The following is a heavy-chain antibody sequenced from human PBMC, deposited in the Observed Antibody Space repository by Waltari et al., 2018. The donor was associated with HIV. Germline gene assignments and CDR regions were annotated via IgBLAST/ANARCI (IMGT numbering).Heavy chain of an antibody. V-gene: IGHV3-11*01. CDR1: GFTVNDSF. CDR2: ITPTGDFM. CDR3: ARDAVTDDAFDL. J-gene: IGHJ3*01. Sequence: QVQLVESGGGLVMPGGSLRISCAASGFTVNDSFMNWIRQAPGKGLEWISYITPTGDFMYYADSVRGRFTVSRDSAKNLLYLQVNSLTAEDTAVYYCARDAVTDDAFDLWGQGTMVTVSS. D-gene: IGHD6-19*01.